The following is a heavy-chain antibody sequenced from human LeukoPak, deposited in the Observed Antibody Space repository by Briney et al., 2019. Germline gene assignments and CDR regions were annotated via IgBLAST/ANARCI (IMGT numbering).Heavy chain of an antibody. V-gene: IGHV4-39*01. CDR3: ARHRTIAAAGRIFDY. CDR1: GGSISSSSYY. J-gene: IGHJ4*02. Sequence: SETLSLTCTVSGGSISSSSYYWGWIRQPPGKGLEWIGSMYYSGSTYYNPSLESRLTTSVDASKNRFSLKLNSVTAADTAVYYCARHRTIAAAGRIFDYWGQGILVTVSS. CDR2: MYYSGST. D-gene: IGHD6-13*01.